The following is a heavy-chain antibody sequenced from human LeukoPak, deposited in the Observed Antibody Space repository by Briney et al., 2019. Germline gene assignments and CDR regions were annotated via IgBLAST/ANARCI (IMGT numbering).Heavy chain of an antibody. CDR2: IYYSGST. Sequence: SETLSLTCTVSGGSISSYYWSWIRQPPGKGLEWIGYIYYSGSTNYNPSLKSRVTISVDTSKNQFSLKLSSVTAADTAVYYCASRDCGGDCWAFQHWGQGTLVTVSS. D-gene: IGHD2-21*02. J-gene: IGHJ1*01. V-gene: IGHV4-59*08. CDR1: GGSISSYY. CDR3: ASRDCGGDCWAFQH.